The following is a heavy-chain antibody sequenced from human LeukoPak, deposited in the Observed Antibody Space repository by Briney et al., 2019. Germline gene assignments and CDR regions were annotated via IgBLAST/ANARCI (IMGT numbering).Heavy chain of an antibody. CDR3: AGESSYRSGWYYFDY. D-gene: IGHD6-19*01. V-gene: IGHV3-66*02. CDR1: GFTVSSNY. CDR2: IYGGGST. Sequence: GGSLRLSCAASGFTVSSNYMSWVRQAPGKGLEWVSVIYGGGSTYYADSVKGRFTISRENSKNTLYLQMNSLRAEDTAVYYFAGESSYRSGWYYFDYWGQGPLVTVSS. J-gene: IGHJ4*02.